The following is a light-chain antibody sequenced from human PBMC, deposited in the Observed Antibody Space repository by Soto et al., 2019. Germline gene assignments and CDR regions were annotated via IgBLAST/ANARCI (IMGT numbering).Light chain of an antibody. CDR3: SSYTSSSTHV. Sequence: QSVLTQPASVSGSPGQSITISCTGTSSDVGAYNFVSWYQQHPGKVPKLMIFDVSSRPSRVSDRFSGSKSGNTASLTISGLQAEDEGDYYCSSYTSSSTHVFGSGTKVTVL. CDR2: DVS. V-gene: IGLV2-14*03. CDR1: SSDVGAYNF. J-gene: IGLJ1*01.